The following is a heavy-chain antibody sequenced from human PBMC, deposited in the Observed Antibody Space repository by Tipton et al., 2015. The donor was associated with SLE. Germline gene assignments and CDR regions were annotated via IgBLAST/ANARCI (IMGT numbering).Heavy chain of an antibody. D-gene: IGHD6-13*01. J-gene: IGHJ6*02. Sequence: TLSLTCAVSGGSISSGGYSWSWIRQPPGKGLEWIGFLYPSGSTYYNPSLKSRVTISVHRSKNQLSLRLNSVIAADTAVYYCARSPRGGYYYYGMDAWGQGTTVTVSS. CDR3: ARSPRGGYYYYGMDA. V-gene: IGHV4-30-2*01. CDR2: LYPSGST. CDR1: GGSISSGGYS.